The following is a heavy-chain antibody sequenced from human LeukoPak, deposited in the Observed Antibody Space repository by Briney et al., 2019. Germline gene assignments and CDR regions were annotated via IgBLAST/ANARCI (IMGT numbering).Heavy chain of an antibody. Sequence: GRSLRLSCAASGFTFSSYAMHWVRQAPGKGLEWVAVISYDGSNKYYADSVKGRFTISRDNSKNTLYLQMNSLRAEDTAAYYCASHYDSSGYYLHWGQGTLVTVSS. D-gene: IGHD3-22*01. CDR1: GFTFSSYA. CDR3: ASHYDSSGYYLH. V-gene: IGHV3-30-3*01. CDR2: ISYDGSNK. J-gene: IGHJ4*02.